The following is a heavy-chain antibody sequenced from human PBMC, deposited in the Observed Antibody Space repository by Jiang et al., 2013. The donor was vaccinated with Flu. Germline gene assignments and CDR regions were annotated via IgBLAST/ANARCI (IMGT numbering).Heavy chain of an antibody. CDR1: GYTFTSYA. V-gene: IGHV1-3*01. J-gene: IGHJ6*02. Sequence: SVKVSCKASGYTFTSYAMHWVRQAPGQRLEWMGWINAGNGNTKYSQKFQGRVTITRDTSASTAYMELSSLRSEDTAVYYCARGYCSSTSCYSHGMDVWGQGTTVTVSS. CDR3: ARGYCSSTSCYSHGMDV. D-gene: IGHD2-2*02. CDR2: INAGNGNT.